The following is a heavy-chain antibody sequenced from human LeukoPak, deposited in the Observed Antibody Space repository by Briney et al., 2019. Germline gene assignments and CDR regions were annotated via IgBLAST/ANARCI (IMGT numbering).Heavy chain of an antibody. Sequence: PGGSLRLSSAASGFTVSSNYMGWVRQAPGKGLEWVSVLYNVGNTYYADSVKGRFTISRDTSNNTLYLQMNSLRVEDTAVYYCARVVALVSWFDTWGQGIQVTVSS. D-gene: IGHD1-14*01. CDR2: LYNVGNT. CDR1: GFTVSSNY. CDR3: ARVVALVSWFDT. V-gene: IGHV3-53*01. J-gene: IGHJ5*02.